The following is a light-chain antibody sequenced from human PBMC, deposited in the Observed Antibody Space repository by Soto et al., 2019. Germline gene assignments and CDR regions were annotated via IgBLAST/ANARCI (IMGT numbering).Light chain of an antibody. J-gene: IGLJ2*01. CDR2: EVT. CDR1: NSDIGAYDY. Sequence: QSALTQPASVSGSPGQSITISCTGSNSDIGAYDYVSWYQQHPGKPPTLLIYEVTFRPSGVPNRFSGSKSGNTATLTIPGLLTEDEADYYCGSYASATLIFGGGTKLTVL. CDR3: GSYASATLI. V-gene: IGLV2-14*01.